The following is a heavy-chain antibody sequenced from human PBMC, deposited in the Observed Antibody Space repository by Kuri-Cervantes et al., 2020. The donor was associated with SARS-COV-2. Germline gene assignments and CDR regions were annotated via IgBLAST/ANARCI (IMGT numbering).Heavy chain of an antibody. V-gene: IGHV3-21*01. CDR1: GFTFSTHS. CDR3: ATFPGVAAPGDY. Sequence: GESLKISCAASGFTFSTHSMNWIRQAPGKGLEWVSSINDKSNYIYYADSVKGRFTISRDNTRNSLYLQMSSLRAEDTAAYYCATFPGVAAPGDYWGQGTLVTVSS. CDR2: INDKSNYI. D-gene: IGHD2-21*01. J-gene: IGHJ4*02.